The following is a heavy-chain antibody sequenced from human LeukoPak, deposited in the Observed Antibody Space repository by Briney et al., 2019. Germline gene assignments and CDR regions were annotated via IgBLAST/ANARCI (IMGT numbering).Heavy chain of an antibody. Sequence: ASVKVSCKASGYTFPSYVISWVRQAPGQGLEWMGWISAYNGNTNYAQKLQGRVTMTTDTSTSTVYMELSSLRSDDTAVYYCARHLRTTFDYWGQGTLVTVSS. CDR1: GYTFPSYV. V-gene: IGHV1-18*01. CDR3: ARHLRTTFDY. D-gene: IGHD4-11*01. J-gene: IGHJ4*02. CDR2: ISAYNGNT.